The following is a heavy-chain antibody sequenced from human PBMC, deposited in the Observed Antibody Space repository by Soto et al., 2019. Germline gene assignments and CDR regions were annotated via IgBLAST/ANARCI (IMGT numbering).Heavy chain of an antibody. V-gene: IGHV3-64D*06. D-gene: IGHD5-18*01. CDR3: VKILQYSYGLPH. CDR2: ISSNGGST. Sequence: GGSLRLSCAASGFTFSSYAMHWVRQAPGKGLEYVSVISSNGGSTYYADSVKGRFTISRDNSKNTLYLQMSSLRAEDTAVYYCVKILQYSYGLPHWGQGTLVTVSS. CDR1: GFTFSSYA. J-gene: IGHJ4*02.